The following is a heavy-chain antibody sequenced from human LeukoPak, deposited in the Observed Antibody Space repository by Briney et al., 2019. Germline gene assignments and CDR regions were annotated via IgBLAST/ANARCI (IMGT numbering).Heavy chain of an antibody. CDR1: GYTFTSYG. J-gene: IGHJ4*02. CDR2: ISAYNGNT. CDR3: ARDWTRYYDILTASRAIDY. V-gene: IGHV1-18*01. D-gene: IGHD3-9*01. Sequence: ASVKVSCKASGYTFTSYGISWVRQAPGQGLEWMGWISAYNGNTNYAQKLQGRVTMTTDTSTSTAYMELRSLRSDDTAVYYCARDWTRYYDILTASRAIDYWGQGTLVTVSS.